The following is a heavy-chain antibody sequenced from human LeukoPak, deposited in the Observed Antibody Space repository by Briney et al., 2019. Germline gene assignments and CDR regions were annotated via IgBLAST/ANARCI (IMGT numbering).Heavy chain of an antibody. CDR1: GGSISSGGYY. CDR2: FYYSGST. CDR3: ARVLAYSSGWYYFDY. D-gene: IGHD6-19*01. J-gene: IGHJ4*02. V-gene: IGHV4-61*08. Sequence: SQTLSLTCTVSGGSISSGGYYWSWIRQHPGKGLEWIGYFYYSGSTSYNPSLKSRVTISVDTSKNQFSLRLSSVTAADTAVYYCARVLAYSSGWYYFDYWGQGTLVTVSS.